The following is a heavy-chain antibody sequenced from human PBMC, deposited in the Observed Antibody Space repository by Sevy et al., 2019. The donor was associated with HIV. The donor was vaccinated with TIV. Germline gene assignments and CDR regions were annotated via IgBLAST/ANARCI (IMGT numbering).Heavy chain of an antibody. CDR3: ARERDENSSGWSVPFDK. V-gene: IGHV3-33*01. CDR1: GFSFSTYG. CDR2: IWYDGSKK. D-gene: IGHD6-19*01. J-gene: IGHJ4*02. Sequence: GESLKISCTTSGFSFSTYGMHWVRQAPGKGLEWVAGIWYDGSKKQYADSVKGRFTISRDNSKNTMYLQMNSLRVEDTALFYYARERDENSSGWSVPFDKWGQGTLVTVSS.